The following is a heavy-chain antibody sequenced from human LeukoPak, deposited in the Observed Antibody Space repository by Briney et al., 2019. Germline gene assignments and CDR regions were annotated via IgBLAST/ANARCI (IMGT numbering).Heavy chain of an antibody. V-gene: IGHV3-21*01. D-gene: IGHD5-18*01. CDR2: ISSSSSYI. J-gene: IGHJ4*02. CDR1: GFTFSSYS. CDR3: ARDRAYTYGYVGY. Sequence: GGSLRVSCAASGFTFSSYSMNWVRQAPGKGLEWVSSISSSSSYIYYADSVKGRFTISRDNSKNTLYLQMNSLRAEDTAVYYCARDRAYTYGYVGYWGQGTLVTVSS.